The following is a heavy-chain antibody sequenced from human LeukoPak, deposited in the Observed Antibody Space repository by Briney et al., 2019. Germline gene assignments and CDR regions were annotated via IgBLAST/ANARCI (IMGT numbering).Heavy chain of an antibody. CDR1: GFSVTSNY. V-gene: IGHV3-53*01. CDR2: IYSDGST. Sequence: GGSLRLSCEASGFSVTSNYMSWVRQAPGKGLEWVAIIYSDGSTFYADSVKGRFTISRDNSKNTLYLQMNSLRAEDTAVYYCARDPGYNYGYDYWGQGTLVTVSS. CDR3: ARDPGYNYGYDY. J-gene: IGHJ4*02. D-gene: IGHD5-18*01.